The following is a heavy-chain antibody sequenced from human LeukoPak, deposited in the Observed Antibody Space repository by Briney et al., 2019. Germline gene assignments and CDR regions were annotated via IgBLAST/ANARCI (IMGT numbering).Heavy chain of an antibody. Sequence: GSLRLSCAASGFTFDDYTMSCVRQAPGKWLEWVSGINCNGGTTGYADSVKGRFTISRDNAKNSLYLQMNSLRAEDTDLYYCARDWFTRLGELSPDRAFDYWGQGTLVTVSS. V-gene: IGHV3-20*04. J-gene: IGHJ4*02. D-gene: IGHD3-16*02. CDR3: ARDWFTRLGELSPDRAFDY. CDR2: INCNGGTT. CDR1: GFTFDDYT.